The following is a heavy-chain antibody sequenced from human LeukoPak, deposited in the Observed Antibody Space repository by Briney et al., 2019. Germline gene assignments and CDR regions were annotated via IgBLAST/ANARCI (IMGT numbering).Heavy chain of an antibody. CDR2: INPSGGST. CDR3: ARAGKWLLPPDY. Sequence: ASVKVSCKASGYTFTSYYMHWVRQAPGQGLEWMGIINPSGGSTSYAQKFQGRVTMTRDTSISTAYMELSRLRSDDTAVYYCARAGKWLLPPDYWGQGTLVTVSS. J-gene: IGHJ4*02. V-gene: IGHV1-46*01. D-gene: IGHD3-22*01. CDR1: GYTFTSYY.